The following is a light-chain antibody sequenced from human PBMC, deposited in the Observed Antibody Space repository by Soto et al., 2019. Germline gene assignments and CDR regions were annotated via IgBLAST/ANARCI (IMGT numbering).Light chain of an antibody. J-gene: IGKJ1*01. CDR3: QQYNSKWT. V-gene: IGKV1-5*03. CDR2: AAS. CDR1: QSISSW. Sequence: DIQMTQSPSTLSASVGDRITITCRASQSISSWLAWYQQKPGKAPKLLIYAASSLRSGVPSRFSGSGSGTEFTLTITSLQPDDFATYYCQQYNSKWTFSQGTKVEIK.